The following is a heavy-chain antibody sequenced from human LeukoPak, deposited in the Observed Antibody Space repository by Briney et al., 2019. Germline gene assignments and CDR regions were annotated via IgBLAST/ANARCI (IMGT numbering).Heavy chain of an antibody. D-gene: IGHD3-22*01. V-gene: IGHV3-66*02. CDR3: ATDGHDSSGYYSGAYWYFDL. Sequence: GGSLRLSCAASGFTVSSNYMSWVRQAPGKGLEWVSVIYSGGSTYYADSVKGRFTISRDNSKNTLYLQMNSLRAEDTAVYYCATDGHDSSGYYSGAYWYFDLWGRGTLVTVSS. CDR1: GFTVSSNY. J-gene: IGHJ2*01. CDR2: IYSGGST.